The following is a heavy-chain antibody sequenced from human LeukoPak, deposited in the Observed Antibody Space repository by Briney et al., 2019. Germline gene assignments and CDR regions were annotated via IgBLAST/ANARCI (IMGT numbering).Heavy chain of an antibody. Sequence: SETLSLTCTVSGGSISSSSYYWGWIRQPPGKGLEWIGSIYYSGSTYYNPSLKSRVTISVDTSKNQFSLKLSSVTAADTAVYYCARVQANADFWSGFYYYYMDVWGKGTTVTVSS. D-gene: IGHD3-3*01. V-gene: IGHV4-39*07. CDR2: IYYSGST. CDR1: GGSISSSSYY. J-gene: IGHJ6*03. CDR3: ARVQANADFWSGFYYYYMDV.